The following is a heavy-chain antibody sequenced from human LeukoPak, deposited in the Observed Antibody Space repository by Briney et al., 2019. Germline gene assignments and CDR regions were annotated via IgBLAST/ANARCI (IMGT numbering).Heavy chain of an antibody. V-gene: IGHV4-30-4*01. CDR2: IYYSGST. CDR1: GDSISSYY. D-gene: IGHD2-2*01. Sequence: SETLSLTCTVSGDSISSYYWSWIRQPPGKGLEWIGYIYYSGSTYYNPSLKSRVTISVDTSKNQFSLKLSSVTAADTAVYYCARDRGGKGSAIFYWGQGSLVTVSS. J-gene: IGHJ4*02. CDR3: ARDRGGKGSAIFY.